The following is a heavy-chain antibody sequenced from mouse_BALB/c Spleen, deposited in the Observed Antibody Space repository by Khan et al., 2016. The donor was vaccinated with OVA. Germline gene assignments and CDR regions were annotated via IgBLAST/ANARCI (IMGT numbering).Heavy chain of an antibody. CDR1: GFSLTSYG. V-gene: IGHV2-3*01. J-gene: IGHJ4*01. CDR2: IWGDGST. CDR3: AKIEYHDNFYAMDY. Sequence: QVQLKQSGPGLVAPSQSLSITCTISGFSLTSYGVNWVRQPPGKGLEWLGVIWGDGSTNYHSALISRLSISKDNSKSQVFLKMNSLKTDDTATYXCAKIEYHDNFYAMDYWGQGTSVTVSS. D-gene: IGHD2-1*01.